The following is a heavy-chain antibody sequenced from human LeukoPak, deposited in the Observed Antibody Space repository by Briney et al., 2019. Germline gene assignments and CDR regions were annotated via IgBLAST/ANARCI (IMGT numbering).Heavy chain of an antibody. V-gene: IGHV3-23*01. Sequence: SCKASGGTFSSYAISWVRQAPGKGLEWVSAISGSGGSTYYADSVKGRFTISRDNSKNTLYLQMNSLRAEDTAVYYCAKRRVGATRGGEVDYWGQGTLVTVSS. CDR1: GGTFSSYA. CDR3: AKRRVGATRGGEVDY. CDR2: ISGSGGST. J-gene: IGHJ4*02. D-gene: IGHD1-26*01.